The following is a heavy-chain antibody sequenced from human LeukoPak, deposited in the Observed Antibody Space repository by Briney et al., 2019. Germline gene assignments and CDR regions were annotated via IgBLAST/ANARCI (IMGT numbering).Heavy chain of an antibody. D-gene: IGHD5-12*01. J-gene: IGHJ4*02. V-gene: IGHV4-39*07. CDR3: ARDEQWLGFDY. Sequence: SETLSLTCSVSGGSISYYWVWIRQPPGKGLEWIGSIYYTGSTYYNPSLKSRVTMSVDTSKNQFSLKLSSVTAADTAVYYCARDEQWLGFDYWGQGTLVTVSS. CDR1: GGSISYY. CDR2: IYYTGST.